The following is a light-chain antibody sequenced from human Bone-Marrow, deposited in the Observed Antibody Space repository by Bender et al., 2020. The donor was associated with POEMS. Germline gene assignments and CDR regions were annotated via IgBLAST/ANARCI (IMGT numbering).Light chain of an antibody. Sequence: QSALTQPPSASGPPGQRVTISCSGSSSNIGSSKVSWYQQLPGMAPKLVIYTNDQRPSGVPDRFSGFKAGNTASLTVSGLQAEDEVDYYCCSYADIDTLLFGGGTKLTVL. CDR3: CSYADIDTLL. V-gene: IGLV1-44*01. CDR1: SSNIGSSK. CDR2: TND. J-gene: IGLJ2*01.